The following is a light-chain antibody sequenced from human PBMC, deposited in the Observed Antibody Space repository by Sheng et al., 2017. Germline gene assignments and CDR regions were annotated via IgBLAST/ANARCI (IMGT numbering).Light chain of an antibody. CDR2: DDS. J-gene: IGLJ2*01. CDR3: QVWDSDSELVI. CDR1: NIGTKS. V-gene: IGLV3-21*02. Sequence: SYVLTQPPSVSVAPGQTAKITCGGDNIGTKSVHWFQLKPGQAPVLVVFDDSDRPSGIPERFYGSNSGSTATLTISRVEAGDEADYSCQVWDSDSELVIFGGGTKLTVL.